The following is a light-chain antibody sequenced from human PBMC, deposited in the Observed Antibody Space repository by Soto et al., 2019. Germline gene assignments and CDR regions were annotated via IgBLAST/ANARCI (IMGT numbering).Light chain of an antibody. J-gene: IGKJ1*01. Sequence: DIVLSLSPGTLASSPVSRAPLSCRASQSVSASALLWYQQKPGQAPRLLIYGASNRATGIPDRFSGSASGTDFTLTISRLEPEDFAVYYCQQYGSSPWTFGQGTKVDIK. V-gene: IGKV3-20*01. CDR2: GAS. CDR3: QQYGSSPWT. CDR1: QSVSASA.